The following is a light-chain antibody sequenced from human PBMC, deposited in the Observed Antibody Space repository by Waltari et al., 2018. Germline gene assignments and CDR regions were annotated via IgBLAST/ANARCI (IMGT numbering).Light chain of an antibody. V-gene: IGLV1-44*01. CDR3: STWDDSLNAWV. Sequence: QSVLTQPPSVSGTPGQRVNISCSGSRANIGSNLMTWYHQLPGPAPKLLIYSNNLRHSGVPDRFSGSKSGTSASLAISGLQSEDEADYYCSTWDDSLNAWVFGGGTKLTVL. CDR2: SNN. J-gene: IGLJ3*02. CDR1: RANIGSNL.